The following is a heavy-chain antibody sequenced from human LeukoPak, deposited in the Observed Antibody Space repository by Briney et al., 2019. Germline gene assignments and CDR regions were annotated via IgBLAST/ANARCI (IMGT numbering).Heavy chain of an antibody. D-gene: IGHD3-22*01. J-gene: IGHJ4*01. Sequence: GGSLRLSCEGSGFTFSNHWMSWVRQAPGKGLVGVARIDPYGNYISYADSVQGRFTISRDNAKNTLYLQMNSLRVEDTAVYYCIRDSSGSYWGQGTLVTVSS. V-gene: IGHV3-74*01. CDR2: IDPYGNYI. CDR3: IRDSSGSY. CDR1: GFTFSNHW.